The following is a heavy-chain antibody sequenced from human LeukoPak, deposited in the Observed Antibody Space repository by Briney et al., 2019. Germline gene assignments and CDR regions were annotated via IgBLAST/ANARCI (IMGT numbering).Heavy chain of an antibody. CDR1: GFTFSSYN. Sequence: GGSLRLSCAASGFTFSSYNMNWVRQAPGKGLEWVSSISTSSTYIYYADSVKGRFTISRDNAKNSLYLQMNSLRADDTAVYYCARRIGYCSGGSCDDYYFDYWGQGTLVTVSS. J-gene: IGHJ4*02. CDR3: ARRIGYCSGGSCDDYYFDY. V-gene: IGHV3-21*01. D-gene: IGHD2-15*01. CDR2: ISTSSTYI.